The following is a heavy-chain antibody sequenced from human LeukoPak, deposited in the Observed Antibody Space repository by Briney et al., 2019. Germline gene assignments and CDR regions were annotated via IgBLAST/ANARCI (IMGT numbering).Heavy chain of an antibody. CDR1: GYSFTSYW. V-gene: IGHV5-51*01. Sequence: GESLKISCKGSGYSFTSYWIGWVRQMPGKGLEWMGIIYPGDSDTRYSPSFQGQVTISADKSISTAYLQWSGLKASDTAMYYCARRYCSSTSCYTFDYWGQGALVTVSS. J-gene: IGHJ4*02. CDR2: IYPGDSDT. CDR3: ARRYCSSTSCYTFDY. D-gene: IGHD2-2*02.